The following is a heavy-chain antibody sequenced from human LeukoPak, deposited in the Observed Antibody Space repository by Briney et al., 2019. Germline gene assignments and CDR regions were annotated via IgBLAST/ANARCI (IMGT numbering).Heavy chain of an antibody. V-gene: IGHV3-74*01. J-gene: IGHJ5*02. D-gene: IGHD2-21*02. CDR2: INTDGTST. CDR3: ARDAGDCGGDCPRWFDP. CDR1: EFTFSSYW. Sequence: PGGSLRLSCVASEFTFSSYWMHWVRQAPGKGLVWVSRINTDGTSTTYADSVKGRFTISRDNAKNTVDLQMNSLRGEDTAVYYCARDAGDCGGDCPRWFDPWGQGTLVTVSS.